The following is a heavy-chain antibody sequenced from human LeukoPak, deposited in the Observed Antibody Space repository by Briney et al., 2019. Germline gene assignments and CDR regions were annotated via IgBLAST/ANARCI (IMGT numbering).Heavy chain of an antibody. CDR3: ARANCSSTSCPPLSAFDI. J-gene: IGHJ3*02. D-gene: IGHD2-2*01. V-gene: IGHV1-46*01. CDR2: INPSGGST. CDR1: GYTFTSYY. Sequence: ASVKVSCKASGYTFTSYYMHWVRQAPGQGLEWMGIINPSGGSTSYAQKFQGRVTMTRDMSTSTVYMELSSLRSEDTAVFYCARANCSSTSCPPLSAFDIWGQGTMVTVSS.